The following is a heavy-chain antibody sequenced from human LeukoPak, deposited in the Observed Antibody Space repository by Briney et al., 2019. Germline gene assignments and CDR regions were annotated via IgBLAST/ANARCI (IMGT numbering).Heavy chain of an antibody. D-gene: IGHD3-22*01. CDR2: IRYDGSNK. CDR3: AKGGYYQPYYFDY. V-gene: IGHV3-30*02. Sequence: GGSLRLSCAASGFTFSSYGMHWVRQAPGKGLEWVAFIRYDGSNKYYADSVKGRFTISRDNSKNTLYLQMNSLRAEDTAVYYCAKGGYYQPYYFDYWGQGTLVTVSS. J-gene: IGHJ4*02. CDR1: GFTFSSYG.